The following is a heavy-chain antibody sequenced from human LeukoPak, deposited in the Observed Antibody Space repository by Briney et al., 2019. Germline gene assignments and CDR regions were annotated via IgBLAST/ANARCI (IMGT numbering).Heavy chain of an antibody. Sequence: GGSLRLSCAASAFPFRDYSMNWVRQAPGKGLEWISYIYTSSSTIYYADSVMGRFNISRDNATESLYLQMNSLRDEDTAVYYCAREDDSWGPNNLDLWGQGTMVTVSS. CDR3: AREDDSWGPNNLDL. CDR2: IYTSSSTI. J-gene: IGHJ3*01. D-gene: IGHD7-27*01. CDR1: AFPFRDYS. V-gene: IGHV3-48*02.